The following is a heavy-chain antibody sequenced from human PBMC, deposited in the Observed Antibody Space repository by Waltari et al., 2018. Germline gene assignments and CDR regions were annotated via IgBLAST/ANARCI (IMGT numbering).Heavy chain of an antibody. CDR1: GFTFSSYV. Sequence: EVQLLESGGGLVQPGGSLRLPCSASGFTFSSYVMNWVRQAPGKGLGWVSVISGGGTTTYYADSVRGRFTISSDDSRNTVYLQMNNLRVEDTAIYYCARRILASEYHGMDVWGQGTTVTVSS. V-gene: IGHV3-23*01. CDR3: ARRILASEYHGMDV. CDR2: ISGGGTTT. J-gene: IGHJ6*02. D-gene: IGHD2-2*01.